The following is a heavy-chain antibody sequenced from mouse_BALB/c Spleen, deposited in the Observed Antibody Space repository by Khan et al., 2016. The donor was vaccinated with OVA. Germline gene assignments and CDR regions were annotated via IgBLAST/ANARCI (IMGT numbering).Heavy chain of an antibody. J-gene: IGHJ3*01. Sequence: QIQLVQSGPELKKPGETVKISCKASGYTFTNYGMNWVKQAPGKGLKWMGWINTYTGEPTYADDFKGRFAFSLETSASTAYLQINNLKNEDTATYFCARSNGNYCLAYWGQGTLVTVSA. CDR2: INTYTGEP. D-gene: IGHD2-1*01. CDR1: GYTFTNYG. V-gene: IGHV9-3-1*01. CDR3: ARSNGNYCLAY.